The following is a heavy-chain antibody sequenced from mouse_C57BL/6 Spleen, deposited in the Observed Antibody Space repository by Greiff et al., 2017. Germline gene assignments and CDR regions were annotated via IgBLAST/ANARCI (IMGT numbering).Heavy chain of an antibody. CDR3: ARGLLRFPIDY. Sequence: EVQLQQSGPGLVKPSQSLSLTCSVTGYSITSGYYWNWVRQFPGNKLEWMGYISYDGSNNYNPSLKNRISITSDTSKNQFFLKLNAVTTEDTATYYCARGLLRFPIDYWGQGTTLTVSS. D-gene: IGHD1-1*01. CDR1: GYSITSGYY. J-gene: IGHJ2*01. CDR2: ISYDGSN. V-gene: IGHV3-6*01.